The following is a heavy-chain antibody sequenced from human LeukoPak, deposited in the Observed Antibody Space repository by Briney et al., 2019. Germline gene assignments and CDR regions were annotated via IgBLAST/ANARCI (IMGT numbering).Heavy chain of an antibody. V-gene: IGHV3-33*06. D-gene: IGHD2-15*01. J-gene: IGHJ4*02. Sequence: GGSLRLSCAASGFSFSAYGMHWVRQSPGKGLEWLAVIWDDGSYTYYADSVKGRFTISRDNAKNTLYLQMNSLRAEDTAVYYCAKPTRGSGGSFLIDYWRQGTLVSVSS. CDR3: AKPTRGSGGSFLIDY. CDR1: GFSFSAYG. CDR2: IWDDGSYT.